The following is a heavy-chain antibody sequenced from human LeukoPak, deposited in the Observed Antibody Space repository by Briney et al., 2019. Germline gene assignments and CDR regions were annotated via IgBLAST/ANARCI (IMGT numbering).Heavy chain of an antibody. Sequence: SETLSLTCAVYGGSFSGYYWGWIRQPPGKGLEWIGSIYHSGSTYYNPSLKSRVTISVDTSKNQFSLKLSSVTAADTAVYYCARHNFHIVSRYYFDYWGQGTLVTVSS. V-gene: IGHV4-34*01. J-gene: IGHJ4*02. CDR2: IYHSGST. CDR1: GGSFSGYY. D-gene: IGHD5/OR15-5a*01. CDR3: ARHNFHIVSRYYFDY.